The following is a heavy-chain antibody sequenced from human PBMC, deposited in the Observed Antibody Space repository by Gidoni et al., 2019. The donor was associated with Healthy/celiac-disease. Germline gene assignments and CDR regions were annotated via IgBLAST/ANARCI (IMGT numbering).Heavy chain of an antibody. V-gene: IGHV4-39*01. CDR1: GGSISSSSYY. D-gene: IGHD2-15*01. CDR2: IYYSGST. Sequence: QLQLQESGPGLVKPSETLSLTCTVSGGSISSSSYYWGWIRQPPGKGLEWIGSIYYSGSTYYNPSLKSRVTISVDTSKNQFSLKLSSVTAADTAVYYCARYCSGGSCYKGASDFDYWGQGTLVTVSS. J-gene: IGHJ4*02. CDR3: ARYCSGGSCYKGASDFDY.